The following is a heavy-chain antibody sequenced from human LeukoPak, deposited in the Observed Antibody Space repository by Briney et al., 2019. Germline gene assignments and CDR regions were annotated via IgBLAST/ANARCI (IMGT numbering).Heavy chain of an antibody. Sequence: PSETLSLTCTVSGGSISSSRYYWGWIRQPPGKGLEWVGGIYYSGTTYYNPSLKSRVAISADTSKNHFSLKLSSVTAADTAVYYCARPGHSYYYMDVWGKGTTVTVSS. CDR3: ARPGHSYYYMDV. CDR1: GGSISSSRYY. V-gene: IGHV4-39*02. D-gene: IGHD1-1*01. J-gene: IGHJ6*03. CDR2: IYYSGTT.